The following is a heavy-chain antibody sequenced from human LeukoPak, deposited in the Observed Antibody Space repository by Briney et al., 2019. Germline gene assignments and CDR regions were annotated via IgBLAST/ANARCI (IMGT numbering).Heavy chain of an antibody. CDR2: INLNSGGT. CDR3: ARGGKVMITEVRGALVSRDGFDI. CDR1: GYTFTGYY. J-gene: IGHJ3*02. D-gene: IGHD3-10*01. V-gene: IGHV1-2*02. Sequence: ASVKVSCKASGYTFTGYYMNWVRQAPGQGLEWMGWINLNSGGTKYAQKIQGRVTMTRDTSISTAYMELSRLRSDDTAVYYCARGGKVMITEVRGALVSRDGFDIWGQGTMVTVSS.